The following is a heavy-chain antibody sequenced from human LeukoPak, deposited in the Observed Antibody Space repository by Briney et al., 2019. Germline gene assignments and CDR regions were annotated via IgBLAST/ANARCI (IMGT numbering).Heavy chain of an antibody. CDR3: ARAGGRSWFDP. CDR2: IYHSGIT. J-gene: IGHJ5*02. V-gene: IGHV4-38-2*02. Sequence: NSSETLSLTCTVSGYSISSGYYWGWIRQPPGKGLEWIGSIYHSGITYYNPSLKSRVTMSVDTSKNQFSLKLSSVTAADTAVYYCARAGGRSWFDPWGQGTLVTVSS. CDR1: GYSISSGYY.